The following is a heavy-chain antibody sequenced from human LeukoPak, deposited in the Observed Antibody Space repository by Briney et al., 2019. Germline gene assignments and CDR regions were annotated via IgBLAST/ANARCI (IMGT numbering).Heavy chain of an antibody. V-gene: IGHV4-61*02. J-gene: IGHJ6*03. CDR3: ARGQWYSYGYPAYYYYYMDV. CDR2: IYTSGST. D-gene: IGHD5-18*01. CDR1: GGSISSGDYY. Sequence: PSETLSLTCTVSGGSISSGDYYWSWIRQPAGKGLEWIGRIYTSGSTNYNPSLKSRVTISVDTSKNQFSLKLSSVTAADTAVYYCARGQWYSYGYPAYYYYYMDVWGKGTTVTVSS.